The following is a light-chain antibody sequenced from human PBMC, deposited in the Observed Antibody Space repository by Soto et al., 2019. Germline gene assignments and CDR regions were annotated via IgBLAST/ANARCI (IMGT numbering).Light chain of an antibody. CDR3: QQYNNWPPLT. CDR2: GAS. J-gene: IGKJ4*01. CDR1: QSVSSN. Sequence: EIVMTQSPATLSVSPGERATLSCRASQSVSSNLAWYQQKPGQAPRLLIYGASTRATGIPARFSGSGSGTEFTLTISSLQSEDFSVDYCQQYNNWPPLTFSGGTKVEIK. V-gene: IGKV3-15*01.